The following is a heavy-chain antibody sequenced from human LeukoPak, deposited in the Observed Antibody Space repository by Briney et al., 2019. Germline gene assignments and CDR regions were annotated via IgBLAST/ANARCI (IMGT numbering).Heavy chain of an antibody. Sequence: GSLRLSCGASGFTFSSYWMHWVRQAPGEGLVWVSRINSDGSSTSYADSVKGRFTISRDNAKNTLYVQMNSLRAEDTAVYYCAREYSSSWYSIYFDYWGQGTLVTVSS. V-gene: IGHV3-74*01. D-gene: IGHD6-13*01. J-gene: IGHJ4*02. CDR1: GFTFSSYW. CDR3: AREYSSSWYSIYFDY. CDR2: INSDGSST.